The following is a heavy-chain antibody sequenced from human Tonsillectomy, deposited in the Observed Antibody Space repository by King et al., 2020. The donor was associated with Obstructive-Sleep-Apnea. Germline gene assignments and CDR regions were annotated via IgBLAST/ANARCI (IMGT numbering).Heavy chain of an antibody. Sequence: VQLVESGGGLVHPGRSLRLSCAASGFSFDDYAMHLVRQDPGKGLEVVSGISWNRGSRGYEDSVKGRFNISRDNAKNSLYLQINSLRVEDTALYYCAKDNSSGWYRGLDYWGQGTLVTVSS. CDR1: GFSFDDYA. D-gene: IGHD6-19*01. J-gene: IGHJ4*02. V-gene: IGHV3-9*01. CDR3: AKDNSSGWYRGLDY. CDR2: ISWNRGSR.